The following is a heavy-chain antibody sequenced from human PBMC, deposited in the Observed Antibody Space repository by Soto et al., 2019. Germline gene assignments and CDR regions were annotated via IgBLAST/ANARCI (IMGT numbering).Heavy chain of an antibody. V-gene: IGHV4-34*01. D-gene: IGHD4-17*01. CDR1: GGTFSGYY. CDR3: ARGRGDYRGYYYYMDV. CDR2: INHSGST. Sequence: SEPLRLTCAVDGGTFSGYYGSWIRQPPGKGLEWIGEINHSGSTNYNPSLKSRVTISVDTSKNQFSLKLSSVTAADTAVYYCARGRGDYRGYYYYMDVWGKGTTVTVSS. J-gene: IGHJ6*03.